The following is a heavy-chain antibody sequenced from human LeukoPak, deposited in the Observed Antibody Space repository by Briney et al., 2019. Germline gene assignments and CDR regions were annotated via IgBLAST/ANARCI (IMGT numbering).Heavy chain of an antibody. V-gene: IGHV3-13*01. Sequence: GGSLRLSCAASGLTLSRYDMHWVRQATGEGLEWVSAIGTRGDTYYAGSVKGRFTMSRENAKNSLYLQMNSLSAGDTAVYYCVRAPPYSRASWGYYGMDVWGQGTTVTVSS. D-gene: IGHD6-19*01. J-gene: IGHJ6*02. CDR2: IGTRGDT. CDR1: GLTLSRYD. CDR3: VRAPPYSRASWGYYGMDV.